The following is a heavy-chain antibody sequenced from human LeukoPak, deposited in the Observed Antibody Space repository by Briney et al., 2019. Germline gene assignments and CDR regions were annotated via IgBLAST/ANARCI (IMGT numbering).Heavy chain of an antibody. V-gene: IGHV3-66*01. D-gene: IGHD5-12*01. CDR3: AAKGNGYTGIYLFAH. Sequence: SGGSLRLSCEASGFSVSSNYMSWVRQAPRKGLEWVSVFYAGGSRQYTDSVKGRFTISRDTSKNSLYLQMNNLRPEDTAVYYCAAKGNGYTGIYLFAHWGQGTLVTVSS. CDR1: GFSVSSNY. J-gene: IGHJ4*02. CDR2: FYAGGSR.